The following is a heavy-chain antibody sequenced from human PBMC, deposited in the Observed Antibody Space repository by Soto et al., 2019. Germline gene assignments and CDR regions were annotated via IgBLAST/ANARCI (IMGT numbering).Heavy chain of an antibody. V-gene: IGHV4-31*11. Sequence: SETLSLTCAVSGGSISSGGYSWSWIRQPPGKGLEWIGYMYYSGSTYYNPSLKSRVTISVDTSKNQFSLKLSSVTAADTAVYYCARMTTGPGADAFDIWGQGTMVTVSS. D-gene: IGHD4-17*01. CDR1: GGSISSGGYS. J-gene: IGHJ3*02. CDR2: MYYSGST. CDR3: ARMTTGPGADAFDI.